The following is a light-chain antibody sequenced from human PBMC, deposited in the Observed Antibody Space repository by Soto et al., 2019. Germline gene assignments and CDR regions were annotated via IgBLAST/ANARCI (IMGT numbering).Light chain of an antibody. CDR3: QSYDRSLSGSV. V-gene: IGLV1-40*01. CDR2: DTT. CDR1: SSNIGAGYD. J-gene: IGLJ3*02. Sequence: QSVLTQPPSVSEAPGQRVTISCTGGSSNIGAGYDVQWYQQFPGIAPTLLIYDTTTRPSGVPDRFSGSKSGTSASLAITGLQAEDEADYYCQSYDRSLSGSVFGGGTKLTVL.